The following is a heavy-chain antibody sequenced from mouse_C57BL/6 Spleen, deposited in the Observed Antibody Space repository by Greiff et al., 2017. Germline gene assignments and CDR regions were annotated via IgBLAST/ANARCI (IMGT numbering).Heavy chain of an antibody. V-gene: IGHV1-4*01. CDR3: AREGGGNNDY. CDR2: INPSSGYT. D-gene: IGHD2-1*01. Sequence: QVQLQQSGAELARPGASVKMSCKASGYTFTSYTMHWVKQRPGQGLEWIGYINPSSGYTKYNQKFKDKATLTADKSSRPAYMQLSSLTSEDSAVYYCAREGGGNNDYWGQGTTLTVSS. J-gene: IGHJ2*01. CDR1: GYTFTSYT.